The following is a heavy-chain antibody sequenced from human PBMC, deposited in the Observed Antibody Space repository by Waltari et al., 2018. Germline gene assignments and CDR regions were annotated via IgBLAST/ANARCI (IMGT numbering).Heavy chain of an antibody. Sequence: EVQLVESGGGLVKPGGSLRLPCAASGFPFSDYTMNWVRQAPGKGLEWVSSISGTSYYIYHADSVKGRFTTSRDNAKNSLYLQMNSLRAEDTAVYYCARETEEAFDFWGRGTMVTVSS. CDR3: ARETEEAFDF. CDR1: GFPFSDYT. V-gene: IGHV3-21*01. D-gene: IGHD2-21*02. J-gene: IGHJ3*01. CDR2: ISGTSYYI.